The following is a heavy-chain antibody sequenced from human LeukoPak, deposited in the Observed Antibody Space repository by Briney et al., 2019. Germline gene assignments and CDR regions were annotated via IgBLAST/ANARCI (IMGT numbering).Heavy chain of an antibody. CDR3: ARSGSYYSAVDAFDI. CDR1: GYSISSGYY. CDR2: IYHNGST. V-gene: IGHV4-38-2*02. Sequence: SETLSLTCTVSGYSISSGYYWGWIRQPPGKGLEWIGSIYHNGSTYYNPSLKSRVTISVDTSKNQFSLKLSSVTAADTAVYYCARSGSYYSAVDAFDIWGQGTMVTVSS. J-gene: IGHJ3*02. D-gene: IGHD1-26*01.